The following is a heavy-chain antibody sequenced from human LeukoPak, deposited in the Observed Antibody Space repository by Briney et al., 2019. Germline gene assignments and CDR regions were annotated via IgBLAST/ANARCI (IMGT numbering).Heavy chain of an antibody. CDR1: GDSISNYY. CDR2: IYTSGST. V-gene: IGHV4-4*07. D-gene: IGHD6-6*01. CDR3: ARLYIAARPRIYMDV. J-gene: IGHJ6*03. Sequence: PSETLSLTCTVSGDSISNYYWSWIRQPAGKGLEWIGRIYTSGSTNYNPSLKSRVTMSVDTSKNQFSLKLSSVTAADTAVYYCARLYIAARPRIYMDVWGKGTTVTVSS.